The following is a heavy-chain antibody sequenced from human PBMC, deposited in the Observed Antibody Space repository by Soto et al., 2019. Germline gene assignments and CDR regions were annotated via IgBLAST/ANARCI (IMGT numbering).Heavy chain of an antibody. D-gene: IGHD2-15*01. CDR1: GYTLTSYA. Sequence: QVQLVQSGAEVKRPGASVKVSGKASGYTLTSYAMHWVRQAPGQRLEWMGWINAGNGNTKYSQKFQGRVTITRDTSASTAYMELSSLRSEDTAVYYCARGPGGPDGPGDYWGQGTLVTVSS. J-gene: IGHJ4*02. V-gene: IGHV1-3*01. CDR3: ARGPGGPDGPGDY. CDR2: INAGNGNT.